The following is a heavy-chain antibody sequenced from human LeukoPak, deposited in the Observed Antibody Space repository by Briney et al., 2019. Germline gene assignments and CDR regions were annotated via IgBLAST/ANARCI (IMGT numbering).Heavy chain of an antibody. D-gene: IGHD3-22*01. CDR1: GFTVSSNY. V-gene: IGHV3-53*01. J-gene: IGHJ4*02. Sequence: GGSLRLSCAASGFTVSSNYMSWVRQAPGKGLEWVSVIYSGGSIYYADSVKGRFTISRDKSKNVLYLQMNSLRAEDTAVYYCAKDSGRGVITSYYFDYWGQGTLVTVSS. CDR2: IYSGGSI. CDR3: AKDSGRGVITSYYFDY.